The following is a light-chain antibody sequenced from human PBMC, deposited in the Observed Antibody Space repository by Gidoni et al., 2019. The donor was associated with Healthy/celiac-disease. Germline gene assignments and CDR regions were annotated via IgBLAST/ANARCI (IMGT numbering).Light chain of an antibody. J-gene: IGLJ3*02. CDR1: SPNIGSNT. CDR3: AAWDDSLNGRV. CDR2: SNN. V-gene: IGLV1-44*01. Sequence: QSVLTQPPSASGTPGQRVTISCSGSSPNIGSNTVNWYQQLPGTAPKLLIYSNNQRPSGVPARFSGSKSGTSASLAISGLQSEDEADYYCAAWDDSLNGRVFGGGTKLTVL.